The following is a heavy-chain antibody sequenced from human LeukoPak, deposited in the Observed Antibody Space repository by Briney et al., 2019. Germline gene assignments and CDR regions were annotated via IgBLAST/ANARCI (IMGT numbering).Heavy chain of an antibody. CDR3: ARDRVGDYFDY. CDR1: GGSFSGYY. D-gene: IGHD3-16*01. J-gene: IGHJ4*02. CDR2: IYTSGTP. Sequence: SETLSLTCAVYGGSFSGYYWTWIRQPAGKGLEWVGRIYTSGTPNYNPSLKSRVTISIDTSKNQFSLKLSSVTAADTAVYYCARDRVGDYFDYWGQGTLVTVSS. V-gene: IGHV4-4*07.